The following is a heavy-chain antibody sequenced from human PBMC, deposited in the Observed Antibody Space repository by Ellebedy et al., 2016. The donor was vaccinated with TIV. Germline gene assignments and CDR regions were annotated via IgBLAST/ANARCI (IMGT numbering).Heavy chain of an antibody. J-gene: IGHJ5*02. CDR3: ARWFGELLYVRWFDP. CDR2: IYYSGST. D-gene: IGHD3-10*01. V-gene: IGHV4-39*01. Sequence: SETLSLTCSVSGGSISRSSYYWGWIRQPPGKGPEWIGSIYYSGSTDYNPSLKSRVTISADTSKNQFSLRLSSVTAADTAVYYCARWFGELLYVRWFDPWGQGTLVTVSS. CDR1: GGSISRSSYY.